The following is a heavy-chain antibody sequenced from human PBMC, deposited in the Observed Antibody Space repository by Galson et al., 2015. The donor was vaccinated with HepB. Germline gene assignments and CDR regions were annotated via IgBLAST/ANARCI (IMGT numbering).Heavy chain of an antibody. D-gene: IGHD3-22*01. Sequence: SVKVSCKASGGTFSSYAISWVRQAPGQGLEWMGGIIPIFGTANYAQKFQGRVTITADESTSTAYMELSSLRSEDTAVYYCAKDLIGPSIYYDSSGYYFDYWGQGTLVTVSS. CDR2: IIPIFGTA. CDR3: AKDLIGPSIYYDSSGYYFDY. V-gene: IGHV1-69*13. CDR1: GGTFSSYA. J-gene: IGHJ4*02.